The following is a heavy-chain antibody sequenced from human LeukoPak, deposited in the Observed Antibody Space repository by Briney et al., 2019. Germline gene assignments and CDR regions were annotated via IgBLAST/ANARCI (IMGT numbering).Heavy chain of an antibody. CDR2: INPNNGGT. D-gene: IGHD4-17*01. CDR3: ARDPRGPWSTVTTIPYYYYMDV. V-gene: IGHV1-2*02. CDR1: GYTFTGYY. J-gene: IGHJ6*03. Sequence: GASVKVSCKTSGYTFTGYYMHWVRQAPGQGLEWMGWINPNNGGTNYAQKLQGRVTMTTDTSTSTAYMELRSLRSDDTAVYYCARDPRGPWSTVTTIPYYYYMDVWGKGTTVTVSS.